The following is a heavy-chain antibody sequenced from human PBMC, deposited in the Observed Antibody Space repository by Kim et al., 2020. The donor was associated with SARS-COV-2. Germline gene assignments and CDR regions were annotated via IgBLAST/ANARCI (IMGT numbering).Heavy chain of an antibody. CDR3: ASSDYYDSSDSDY. D-gene: IGHD3-22*01. Sequence: YADSVKGRFTISRDNAKNSLYLQMNSLRAEDTAVYYCASSDYYDSSDSDYWGQGTLVTVSS. V-gene: IGHV3-48*03. J-gene: IGHJ4*02.